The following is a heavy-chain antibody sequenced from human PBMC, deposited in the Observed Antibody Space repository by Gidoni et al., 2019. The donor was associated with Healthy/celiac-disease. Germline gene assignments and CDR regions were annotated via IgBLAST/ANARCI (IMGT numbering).Heavy chain of an antibody. V-gene: IGHV6-1*01. CDR2: TYYRSKWYN. D-gene: IGHD6-19*01. CDR3: ARQWLAYHDAFDI. Sequence: QVQLQQSGPGLVKPSQTLSLTCAISADSVSRTSAAWNWSRQSPSTVLEWLGRTYYRSKWYNEYAVAVKSRITINPDTSKNQFSLQLNSVTTEDTAVYYCARQWLAYHDAFDIWGQGTMVTVSS. CDR1: ADSVSRTSAA. J-gene: IGHJ3*02.